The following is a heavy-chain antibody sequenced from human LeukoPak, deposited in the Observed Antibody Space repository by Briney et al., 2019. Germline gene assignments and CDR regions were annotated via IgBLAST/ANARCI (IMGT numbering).Heavy chain of an antibody. CDR1: GFTFSSYS. CDR3: AREVGSSWYDYYYYGMDV. D-gene: IGHD6-13*01. J-gene: IGHJ6*02. V-gene: IGHV3-21*01. CDR2: ISSSSSYI. Sequence: PGGSLRLSCAASGFTFSSYSMNWVRQAPGKGLEWVSSISSSSSYIYYADSVKGRFTISRDNAKNSLYLQMNSLRAEDTAVYYCAREVGSSWYDYYYYGMDVWGQGTTVTVSS.